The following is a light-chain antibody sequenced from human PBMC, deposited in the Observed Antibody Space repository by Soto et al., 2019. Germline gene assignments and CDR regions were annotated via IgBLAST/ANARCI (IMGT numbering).Light chain of an antibody. V-gene: IGLV2-23*01. J-gene: IGLJ1*01. Sequence: QSALTQPASVSGSPGQSITISCTGTSSDVGSYNLASWYQYHPGKAPKLIIYEDAKRPSGVSNRFSGSKSGYTASLTISGLQAEDEADFYCCSYAGGRTYVFGTGTKVTVL. CDR1: SSDVGSYNL. CDR2: EDA. CDR3: CSYAGGRTYV.